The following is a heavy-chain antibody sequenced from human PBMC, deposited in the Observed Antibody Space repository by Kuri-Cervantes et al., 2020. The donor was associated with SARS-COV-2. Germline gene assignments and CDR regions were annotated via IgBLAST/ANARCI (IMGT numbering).Heavy chain of an antibody. V-gene: IGHV1-18*01. CDR3: ARDRGIVVVVAAQSYLDY. CDR2: ISAYNGNT. Sequence: ASVKVFCKASGGTFSSYAISWVRQAPGQGLEWMGWISAYNGNTNYAQKLQGRVTMTRDTSTSTVYMELSSLRSEDTAVYYCARDRGIVVVVAAQSYLDYWGQGTLVTVSS. CDR1: GGTFSSYA. D-gene: IGHD2-15*01. J-gene: IGHJ4*02.